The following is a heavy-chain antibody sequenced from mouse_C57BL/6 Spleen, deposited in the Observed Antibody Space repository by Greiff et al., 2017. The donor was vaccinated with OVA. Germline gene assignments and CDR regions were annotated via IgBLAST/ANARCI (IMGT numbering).Heavy chain of an antibody. CDR1: GYTFTSYW. J-gene: IGHJ4*01. CDR3: ARGDWDADYAMDY. Sequence: QVQLKQPGAELVKPGASVKLSCKASGYTFTSYWMHWVKQRPGRGLEWIGRIDPNSGGTKYNEKFKSKATLTVDKPSSTSYMQLSSLTSEDSAVYYCARGDWDADYAMDYWGQGTSVTVSS. D-gene: IGHD4-1*01. V-gene: IGHV1-72*01. CDR2: IDPNSGGT.